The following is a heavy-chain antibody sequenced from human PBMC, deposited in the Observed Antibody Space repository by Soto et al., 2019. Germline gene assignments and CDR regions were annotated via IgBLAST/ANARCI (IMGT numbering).Heavy chain of an antibody. CDR1: GFTFSSYS. CDR3: ARDQAYGAEFDY. CDR2: ISSSSSYI. D-gene: IGHD4-17*01. Sequence: EVQLVESGGGLVKPGGSLRLSCAASGFTFSSYSMNWVRQAPGKGLEWVSSISSSSSYIYYADSVKGRFTISRDNAKNSLYVQMNSLRAEDTAVYYCARDQAYGAEFDYWGQGTLVTVSS. J-gene: IGHJ4*02. V-gene: IGHV3-21*01.